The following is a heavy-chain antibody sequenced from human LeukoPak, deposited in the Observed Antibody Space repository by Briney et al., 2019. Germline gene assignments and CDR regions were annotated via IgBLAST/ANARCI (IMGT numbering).Heavy chain of an antibody. Sequence: GGSLRLSCAPSGLSFSSYTIHWVRQAPGKGLEWVSGISWNSGSIGYADSVKGRFTISRDNARNSLYLQMNSLRAEDTALYYCAKDLWHSTDTAMVHYYYYGMDVWGQGTTVTVSS. D-gene: IGHD5-18*01. CDR3: AKDLWHSTDTAMVHYYYYGMDV. V-gene: IGHV3-9*01. CDR1: GLSFSSYT. J-gene: IGHJ6*02. CDR2: ISWNSGSI.